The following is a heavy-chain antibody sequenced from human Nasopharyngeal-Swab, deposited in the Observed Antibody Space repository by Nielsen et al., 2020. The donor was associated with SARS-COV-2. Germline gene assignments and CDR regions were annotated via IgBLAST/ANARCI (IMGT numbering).Heavy chain of an antibody. J-gene: IGHJ4*02. CDR3: ARDLKGSGSYYNPILDY. D-gene: IGHD3-10*01. V-gene: IGHV3-48*02. CDR2: ISSSSSTI. Sequence: VCQAPGKGLEWVSYISSSSSTIYYADSVKGRFTIYRDNAKNSLYLQMNSLRDEDTAVYYCARDLKGSGSYYNPILDYWGQGTLVTVSS.